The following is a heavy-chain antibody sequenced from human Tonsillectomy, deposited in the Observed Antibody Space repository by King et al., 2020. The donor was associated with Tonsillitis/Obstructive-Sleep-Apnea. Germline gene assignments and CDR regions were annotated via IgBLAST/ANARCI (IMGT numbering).Heavy chain of an antibody. CDR3: ARDPAGTLMGEYVDY. V-gene: IGHV3-30*14. CDR1: KFTFSNYA. Sequence: VQLVESGGGVVQPGRSLRLSCAASKFTFSNYAMHWVRQAPGKGPEWVAVISYDGTKKYYADAVRGRFTVSRDNSENTLHLQMNSLSGEDTAIYYCARDPAGTLMGEYVDYWGQGTLVTVSS. D-gene: IGHD1-26*01. J-gene: IGHJ4*02. CDR2: ISYDGTKK.